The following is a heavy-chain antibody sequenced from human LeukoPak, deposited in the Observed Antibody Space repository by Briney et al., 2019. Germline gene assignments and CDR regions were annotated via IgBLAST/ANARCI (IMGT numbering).Heavy chain of an antibody. V-gene: IGHV4-4*07. D-gene: IGHD1-20*01. CDR2: IYTSGST. Sequence: SETLSLTCTVSGGSISSYYWSWIRQPAGKGLEWIGRIYTSGSTNYNPSLKSRVTMSVDTSKNQFSLKLSSVTPADTAVYYCARVGSGITGTEPGINHYYYYMDVWGKGTTVTVSS. J-gene: IGHJ6*03. CDR1: GGSISSYY. CDR3: ARVGSGITGTEPGINHYYYYMDV.